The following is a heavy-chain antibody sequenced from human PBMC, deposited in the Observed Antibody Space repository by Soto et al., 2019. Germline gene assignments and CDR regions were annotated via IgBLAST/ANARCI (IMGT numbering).Heavy chain of an antibody. V-gene: IGHV4-59*01. D-gene: IGHD3-22*01. Sequence: SETLSLTCTVSGGSISSYYWSWIRQPPGKGLEWIGYIYYSGSTNYNPSLKSRVTISVDTSKNQFSLKLSSVTAADTAVYYCATQSGYYGWFDPWGQGTLVTVSS. J-gene: IGHJ5*02. CDR3: ATQSGYYGWFDP. CDR2: IYYSGST. CDR1: GGSISSYY.